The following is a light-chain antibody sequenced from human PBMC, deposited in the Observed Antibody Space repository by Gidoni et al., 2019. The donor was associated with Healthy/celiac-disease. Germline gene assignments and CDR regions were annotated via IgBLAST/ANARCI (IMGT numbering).Light chain of an antibody. Sequence: SLTISCTGTSSDVGGYNYVAWYQHHPGKAPKLMIYDVSNRPSGVSNRFSGSKSGDTASLTISGLQAEDEADYYCSSYTRSSTWVFGGGTKLTVL. CDR3: SSYTRSSTWV. V-gene: IGLV2-14*03. CDR1: SSDVGGYNY. J-gene: IGLJ3*02. CDR2: DVS.